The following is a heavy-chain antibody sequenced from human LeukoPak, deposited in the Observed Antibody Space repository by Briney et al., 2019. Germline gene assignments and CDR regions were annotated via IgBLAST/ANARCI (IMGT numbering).Heavy chain of an antibody. D-gene: IGHD4-17*01. CDR1: GGSISSGGYS. J-gene: IGHJ2*01. V-gene: IGHV4-30-2*01. Sequence: SQTLSLTCAVSGGSISSGGYSWSWIRQPPGKGLEWIGYIYHSGSTYYNPSLKSRVTISVDRSKDQFSLKLSSVTAADTAVYYCARLDMTTVPPGNFDLWGRGTLVTVSS. CDR2: IYHSGST. CDR3: ARLDMTTVPPGNFDL.